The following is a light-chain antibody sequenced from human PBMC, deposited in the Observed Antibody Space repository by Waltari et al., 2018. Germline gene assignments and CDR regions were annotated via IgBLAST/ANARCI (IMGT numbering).Light chain of an antibody. J-gene: IGLJ2*01. CDR1: SSDVDNYNL. Sequence: QSALTQPASVSGSPGQSITISCSGSSSDVDNYNLVSWYQQHPGKVPKLILYEGNKRPSGVSNRFSGSKSGDTASLTISGLQAEDEAAYYCCSYVTSRTFVFGGGTKVSVL. CDR3: CSYVTSRTFV. V-gene: IGLV2-23*03. CDR2: EGN.